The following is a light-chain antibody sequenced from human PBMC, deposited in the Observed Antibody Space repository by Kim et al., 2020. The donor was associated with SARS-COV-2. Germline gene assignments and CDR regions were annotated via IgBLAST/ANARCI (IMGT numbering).Light chain of an antibody. CDR3: QQSYSTPWT. CDR1: QSISNY. CDR2: GAT. Sequence: GDRVTITCRTTQSISNYFNWYQQRPGKAPKLLVYGATTLEGGVPSRFSGSGSGTDFSLTLSSLQPEDSATYYCQQSYSTPWTFGQGTKLEIK. J-gene: IGKJ2*02. V-gene: IGKV1-39*01.